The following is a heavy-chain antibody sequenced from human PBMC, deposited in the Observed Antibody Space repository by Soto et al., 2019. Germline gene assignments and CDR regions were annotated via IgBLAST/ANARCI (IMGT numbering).Heavy chain of an antibody. CDR3: STPTPLRGAMITNINFDF. V-gene: IGHV1-69*13. J-gene: IGHJ4*02. D-gene: IGHD3-10*01. CDR2: IIPIFVTT. Sequence: SVKVSCKPSGGTFSSYAISWVRQAPGQGLEWMGGIIPIFVTTNYAQKFQGRVPITADESTSTAYMELSSLKSEDTAVYYCSTPTPLRGAMITNINFDFWGQGTPVTVSS. CDR1: GGTFSSYA.